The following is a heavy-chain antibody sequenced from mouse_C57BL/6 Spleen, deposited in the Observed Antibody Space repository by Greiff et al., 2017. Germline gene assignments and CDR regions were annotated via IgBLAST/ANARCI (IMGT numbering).Heavy chain of an antibody. CDR3: ARPRQLRLDY. Sequence: VQLQQSGPELVKPGASVKISCKASGYTFTDYYMNWVKQSHGKSLEWIGDINPNNGGTSYNQKFKGKATLTVDKSSSTAYMELRSLTSEDSAVYYCARPRQLRLDYWGQGTTLTVSS. J-gene: IGHJ2*01. CDR2: INPNNGGT. V-gene: IGHV1-26*01. D-gene: IGHD3-2*02. CDR1: GYTFTDYY.